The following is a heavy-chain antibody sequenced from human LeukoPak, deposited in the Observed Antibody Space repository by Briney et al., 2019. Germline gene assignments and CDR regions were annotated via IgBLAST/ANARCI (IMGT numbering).Heavy chain of an antibody. CDR1: GFTFRSYA. Sequence: GGSLRLSCAASGFTFRSYAMSWVRQAPGKGLEWVSAISGSGGSGGSTYYADSVKGRFTISRDNSKNTLYLQMNSLRAEDTAVYYCAKDPREAGEGDYAFDIWGQGTMVTVSS. D-gene: IGHD7-27*01. V-gene: IGHV3-23*01. J-gene: IGHJ3*02. CDR2: ISGSGGSGGST. CDR3: AKDPREAGEGDYAFDI.